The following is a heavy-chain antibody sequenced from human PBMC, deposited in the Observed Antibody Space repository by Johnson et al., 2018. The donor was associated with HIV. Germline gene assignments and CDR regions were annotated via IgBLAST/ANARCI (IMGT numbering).Heavy chain of an antibody. D-gene: IGHD3-22*01. CDR2: ISGSGGSR. CDR3: AKGTYYYDSSGYNDAFDM. V-gene: IGHV3-23*04. CDR1: GFTFSSYD. Sequence: VQLVESGGGVVQPGRSLRLSCAASGFTFSSYDMHWVRQAPGKGLEWVSGISGSGGSRNYADSVKGRFTISRDNSKNTLYLQMNSLRAEDTAVYYCAKGTYYYDSSGYNDAFDMWGQGTMVTVSS. J-gene: IGHJ3*02.